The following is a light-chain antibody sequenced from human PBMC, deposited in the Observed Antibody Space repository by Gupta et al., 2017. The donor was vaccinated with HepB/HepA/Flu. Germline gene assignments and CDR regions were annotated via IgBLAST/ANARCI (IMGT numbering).Light chain of an antibody. J-gene: IGLJ2*01. CDR1: SSDVGDYNY. CDR3: CSYAGTNSFT. Sequence: QSALTQPRSVSGSPGQSVTISCTGTSSDVGDYNYVSWYQQHPGTFPKLMIYDVNKRPSGVPDRFSGSKSGNTASLTISGLQAEDEADYYCCSYAGTNSFTFGGGTELTVL. V-gene: IGLV2-11*01. CDR2: DVN.